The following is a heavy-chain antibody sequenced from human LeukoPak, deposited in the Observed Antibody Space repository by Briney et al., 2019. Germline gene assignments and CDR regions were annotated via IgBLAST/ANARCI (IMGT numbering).Heavy chain of an antibody. D-gene: IGHD6-19*01. J-gene: IGHJ4*02. Sequence: SETLSFTCTVSGGSISSYYWSWIRQPPGKGLEWIGYIYYSGSTNYNPSLKSRVTISVDTSKNQFSLKLSSVTAADTAVYYCARNDIAVADPYYFDYWGQGTLVTVSS. CDR3: ARNDIAVADPYYFDY. CDR1: GGSISSYY. CDR2: IYYSGST. V-gene: IGHV4-59*08.